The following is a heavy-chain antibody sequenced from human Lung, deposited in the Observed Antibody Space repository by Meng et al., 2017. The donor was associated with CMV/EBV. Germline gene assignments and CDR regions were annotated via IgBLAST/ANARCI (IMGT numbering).Heavy chain of an antibody. CDR3: ARDSTTTRDFDY. CDR2: SRNKASSYTT. J-gene: IGHJ4*02. V-gene: IGHV3-72*01. CDR1: GFTFGAHY. D-gene: IGHD2/OR15-2a*01. Sequence: ASGFTFGAHYMDWGRQAPGKGLEWVARSRNKASSYTTEYAASVKGRFTISRDDSKNSLNLQMTSLKTEDTAVYYCARDSTTTRDFDYWGQGTLVTVSS.